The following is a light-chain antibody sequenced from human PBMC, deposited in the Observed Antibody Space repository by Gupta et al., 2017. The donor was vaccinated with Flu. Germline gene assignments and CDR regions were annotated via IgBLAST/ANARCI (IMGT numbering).Light chain of an antibody. CDR3: QVWDWYSSPVV. V-gene: IGLV3-21*02. J-gene: IGLJ2*01. CDR1: SIGNKN. Sequence: APGQTATITCGGDSIGNKNVHLYQQTPGQAPLLVVFDDSDRPSGIPERFSGSKFVNTATLTISRVEAGDEADYYCQVWDWYSSPVVFGGGTKLTVL. CDR2: DDS.